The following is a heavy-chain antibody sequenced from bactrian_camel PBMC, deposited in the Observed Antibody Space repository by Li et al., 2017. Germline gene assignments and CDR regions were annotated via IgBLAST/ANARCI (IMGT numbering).Heavy chain of an antibody. D-gene: IGHD2*01. CDR2: IYTRSINE. Sequence: HVQLVESGGGSVQAGGSLRLSCGASGNTASVTYMGWFRQCPGKEREGVALIYTRSINEFYSDSVKGRFTISQDRAKNTVHLQMNSLKPEDTAMYYCAATGKTRASGLVVLAASQYDYWGQGTQVTVS. CDR3: AATGKTRASGLVVLAASQYDY. J-gene: IGHJ4*01. CDR1: GNTASVTY. V-gene: IGHV3S54*01.